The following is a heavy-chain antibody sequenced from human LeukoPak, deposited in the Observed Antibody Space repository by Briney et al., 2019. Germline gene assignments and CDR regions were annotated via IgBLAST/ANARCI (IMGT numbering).Heavy chain of an antibody. D-gene: IGHD2-2*01. CDR1: GFTFSSYG. J-gene: IGHJ4*02. V-gene: IGHV3-30*02. CDR3: AKDSPGIVVVPAETSFDY. Sequence: GGSLRLSCAASGFTFSSYGMHWVRQAPGKGLEWVAFIRYDGSNKYYADSVKGRFTISRDNSKNTLYLQMNSLRAEDTAVYYCAKDSPGIVVVPAETSFDYWGQGTLVTVSS. CDR2: IRYDGSNK.